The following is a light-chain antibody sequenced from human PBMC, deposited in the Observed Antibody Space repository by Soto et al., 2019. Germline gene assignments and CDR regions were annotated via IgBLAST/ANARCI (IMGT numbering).Light chain of an antibody. CDR2: GAS. CDR3: QQYGSSRT. Sequence: EILLTQSPGTLSLSPGERATLSCRASQSVSSSFLAWYQQKPGQAPRLLIYGASGRATGIPDRLSGSGSGTEFTLTISRLEPEDFAVYYCQQYGSSRTFGQGTKVDIK. V-gene: IGKV3-20*01. J-gene: IGKJ1*01. CDR1: QSVSSSF.